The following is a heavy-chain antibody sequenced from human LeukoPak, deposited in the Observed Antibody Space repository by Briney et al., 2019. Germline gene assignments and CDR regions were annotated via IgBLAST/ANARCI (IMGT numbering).Heavy chain of an antibody. CDR2: ISSGRTT. D-gene: IGHD5-18*01. V-gene: IGHV3-69-1*01. CDR3: ARGGYSYGHPFDY. J-gene: IGHJ4*02. Sequence: GGSLRLSCAPSGFTFSDYYMSWVRPAPGKGLEWVSYISSGRTTYYADSVKGRFTISRDNAKNSLYLQMNSLTAEDTAVYYCARGGYSYGHPFDYWGQGTLVTISS. CDR1: GFTFSDYY.